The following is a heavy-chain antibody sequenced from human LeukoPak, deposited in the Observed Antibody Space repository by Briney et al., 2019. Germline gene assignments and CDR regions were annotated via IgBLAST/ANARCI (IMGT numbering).Heavy chain of an antibody. Sequence: GGSLRLSCAASGFTFNTYWMSWVRQAPGKGLEWVANINQDGSEEYYADSVEGRFTISRDNAKNSLFLQMNSLRTEDRAVYYCARIRGWGAPCDHWGQGTLVTVSS. J-gene: IGHJ5*02. CDR2: INQDGSEE. CDR1: GFTFNTYW. D-gene: IGHD3-16*01. CDR3: ARIRGWGAPCDH. V-gene: IGHV3-7*01.